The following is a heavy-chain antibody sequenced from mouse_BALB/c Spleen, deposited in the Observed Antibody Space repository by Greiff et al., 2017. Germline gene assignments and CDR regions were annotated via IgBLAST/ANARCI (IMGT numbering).Heavy chain of an antibody. Sequence: EVQGVESGGGLVKPGGSLKLSCAASGFTFSSYTMSWVRQTPEKRLEWVATISSGGGNTYYPDSVKGRFTISRDNAKNNLYLQMSSLRSEDTALYYCARNSLLRLQGAMDYWGQGTSVTVSS. V-gene: IGHV5-9*03. CDR1: GFTFSSYT. CDR2: ISSGGGNT. CDR3: ARNSLLRLQGAMDY. J-gene: IGHJ4*01. D-gene: IGHD1-2*01.